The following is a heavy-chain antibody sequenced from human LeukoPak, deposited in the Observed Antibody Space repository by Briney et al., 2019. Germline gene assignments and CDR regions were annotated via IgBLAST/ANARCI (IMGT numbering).Heavy chain of an antibody. CDR1: GYTFTGCY. Sequence: ASVKVSCKASGYTFTGCYMHWVRQAPGQGLEWMGWINPNSGGTNYAQKFQGRVTMTRDTSISTAYMELSRLRSDDTAVYYCATDEGAAAGTDFWFDPWGQGTLVTVSS. V-gene: IGHV1-2*02. D-gene: IGHD6-13*01. CDR3: ATDEGAAAGTDFWFDP. J-gene: IGHJ5*02. CDR2: INPNSGGT.